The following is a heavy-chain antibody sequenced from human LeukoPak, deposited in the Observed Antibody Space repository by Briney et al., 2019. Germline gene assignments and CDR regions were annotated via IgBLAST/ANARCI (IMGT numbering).Heavy chain of an antibody. D-gene: IGHD3-3*01. J-gene: IGHJ4*01. CDR3: ARDKIYDFWSGHNFDY. CDR1: GFIFSSDG. V-gene: IGHV3-33*01. Sequence: GGSLRLSCVASGFIFSSDGMHWVRQAPGKGLEWVAVIWYDGTNKYYGDSVKGRFTISRDNSKNTLYLQINRLRVEDTAVYYCARDKIYDFWSGHNFDYWGQGTLVTVSS. CDR2: IWYDGTNK.